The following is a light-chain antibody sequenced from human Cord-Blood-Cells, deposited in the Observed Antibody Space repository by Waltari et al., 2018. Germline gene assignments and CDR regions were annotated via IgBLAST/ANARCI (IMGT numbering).Light chain of an antibody. J-gene: IGKJ2*01. Sequence: DIQMTQSPSSVSASVGDRVTITCRASQGISSLLAWYHQKPGKAPKLLIYAASSLQSGVPSRFSGSGSGTDVTLTISSLQPEDFATYYCQQANSFPYTFGQGTKLEIK. CDR3: QQANSFPYT. CDR1: QGISSL. V-gene: IGKV1-12*01. CDR2: AAS.